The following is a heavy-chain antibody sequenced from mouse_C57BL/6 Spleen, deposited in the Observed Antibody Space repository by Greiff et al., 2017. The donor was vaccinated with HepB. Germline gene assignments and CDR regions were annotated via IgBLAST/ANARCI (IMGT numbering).Heavy chain of an antibody. D-gene: IGHD2-3*01. V-gene: IGHV1-81*01. J-gene: IGHJ2*01. CDR3: ARLYDGYYGDY. CDR2: IYPRSGNT. CDR1: GYTFTSYG. Sequence: VQGVESGAELARPGASVKLSCKASGYTFTSYGISWVKQRTGQGLEWIGEIYPRSGNTYYNEKFKGKATLTADKSSSTAYMELRSLTSEDSAVYFCARLYDGYYGDYWGQGTTLTVSS.